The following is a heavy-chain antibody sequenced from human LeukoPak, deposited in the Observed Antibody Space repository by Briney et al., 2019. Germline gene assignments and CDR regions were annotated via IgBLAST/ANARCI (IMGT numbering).Heavy chain of an antibody. Sequence: SETLSLTCAVSGGSISSNSYYWGWIRQPPGKGLEWIGSIYYSGSTYYNPSLKSRVTISVDTSKNQFSLKLSSVTAADTAVYYCARRHRIAAAPAFDYWGQGTLVAVSS. D-gene: IGHD6-13*01. CDR2: IYYSGST. CDR1: GGSISSNSYY. J-gene: IGHJ4*02. CDR3: ARRHRIAAAPAFDY. V-gene: IGHV4-39*01.